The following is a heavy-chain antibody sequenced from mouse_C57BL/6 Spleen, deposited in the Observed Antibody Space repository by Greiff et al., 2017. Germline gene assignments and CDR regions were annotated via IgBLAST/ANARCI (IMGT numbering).Heavy chain of an antibody. V-gene: IGHV5-16*01. CDR1: GFTFSDYY. CDR2: INYDGSST. D-gene: IGHD1-1*01. J-gene: IGHJ2*01. Sequence: DVMLVESEGGLVQPGSSMKLSCTASGFTFSDYYMAWVRQVPEKGLEWVANINYDGSSTYYLDSLKSRFIISRDNAKNILYLQMSSLKSEDTATYYCARAITTVVANYFDYWGQGTTLTVSS. CDR3: ARAITTVVANYFDY.